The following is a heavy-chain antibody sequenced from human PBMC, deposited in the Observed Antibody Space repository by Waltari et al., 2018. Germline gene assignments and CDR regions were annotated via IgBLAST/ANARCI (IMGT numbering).Heavy chain of an antibody. CDR3: ARALSGIAVGY. Sequence: QVQLVQSGAEVKKPGASVKVSCKASGYTFTSYYMHWVRQAPGQGLEWMGLINPSGGSTSNAQKFQGRVTMTRDTSTSTVYMELSSLRSEDTAVYYCARALSGIAVGYWGQGTLVTVSS. J-gene: IGHJ4*02. CDR2: INPSGGST. V-gene: IGHV1-46*01. CDR1: GYTFTSYY. D-gene: IGHD6-19*01.